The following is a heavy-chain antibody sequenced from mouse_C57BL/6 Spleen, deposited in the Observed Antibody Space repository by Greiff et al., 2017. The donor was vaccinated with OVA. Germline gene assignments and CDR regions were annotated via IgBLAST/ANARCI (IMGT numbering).Heavy chain of an antibody. CDR1: GYTFTSYW. CDR2: IDPSDSYT. V-gene: IGHV1-59*01. J-gene: IGHJ2*01. CDR3: ELLPVDY. D-gene: IGHD2-12*01. Sequence: QVQLQQPGAELVRPGTSVKLSCKASGYTFTSYWMHWVKQRPGQGLEWIGVIDPSDSYTNYNQKFKGKATFTVDTSSSTAYVQLSSMRSAASAVYYCELLPVDYWGQGTTLTVSS.